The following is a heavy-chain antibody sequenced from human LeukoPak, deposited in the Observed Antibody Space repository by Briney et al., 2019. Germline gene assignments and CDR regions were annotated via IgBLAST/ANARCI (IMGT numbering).Heavy chain of an antibody. CDR1: GFAFSSYT. CDR3: ARDRGAYCGGDCYLGFDY. Sequence: GGSLRLSCAASGFAFSSYTMNWVRQAPGKGLEWVSSIAGSSGYISYADSVKGRFTISRDNAKKSLYLQMTSLTAEDTAVYYCARDRGAYCGGDCYLGFDYWGRGTLVTVSS. CDR2: IAGSSGYI. V-gene: IGHV3-21*01. J-gene: IGHJ4*01. D-gene: IGHD2-21*02.